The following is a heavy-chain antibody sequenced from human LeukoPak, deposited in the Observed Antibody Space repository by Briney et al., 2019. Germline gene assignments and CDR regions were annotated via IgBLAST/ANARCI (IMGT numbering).Heavy chain of an antibody. V-gene: IGHV4-34*01. D-gene: IGHD6-19*01. CDR2: INHSGST. CDR3: AREVVGSGWSPPYYYYYYMDV. Sequence: SETLSLTCAVYGGSFSGYYWSWIRQPPGKGLEWIGEINHSGSTNYNPSLKSRVTISVDTSKNQFSLKLSSVTAADTAVYYCAREVVGSGWSPPYYYYYYMDVWGKGTTVTVSS. CDR1: GGSFSGYY. J-gene: IGHJ6*03.